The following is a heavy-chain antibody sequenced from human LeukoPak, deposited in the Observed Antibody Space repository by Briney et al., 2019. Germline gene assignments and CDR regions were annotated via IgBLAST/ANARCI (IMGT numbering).Heavy chain of an antibody. CDR1: GDTFTSYD. V-gene: IGHV1-69*10. CDR2: MIPIRGIA. Sequence: SVKVSCKASGDTFTSYDINWVRQAPGQGLEWMGGMIPIRGIANYAQKFQGRVTITADKSTSTAYMELSSLRSEDTAVYYCARDQRYADTAMSPSFDYWGQGTLVTVSS. J-gene: IGHJ4*02. CDR3: ARDQRYADTAMSPSFDY. D-gene: IGHD5-18*01.